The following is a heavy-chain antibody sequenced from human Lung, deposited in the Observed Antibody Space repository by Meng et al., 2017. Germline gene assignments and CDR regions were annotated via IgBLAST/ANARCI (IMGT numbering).Heavy chain of an antibody. CDR2: IYSGGST. CDR3: ARGSSRVVITSGDEAFDI. CDR1: GFTVSSNY. D-gene: IGHD3-22*01. Sequence: GESLKISCAASGFTVSSNYMSWVRQAPGKGLEWVSVIYSGGSTYYADSVKGRFTSSRDNSKNTLYLQMNSLRAEDTAVYYCARGSSRVVITSGDEAFDIWGQGTMVTV. V-gene: IGHV3-66*02. J-gene: IGHJ3*02.